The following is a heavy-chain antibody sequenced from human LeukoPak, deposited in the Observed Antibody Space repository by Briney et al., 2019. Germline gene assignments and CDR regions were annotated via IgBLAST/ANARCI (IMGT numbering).Heavy chain of an antibody. Sequence: QSGGSLRLSCAASGFTFSTYWMHWVRQAPGKGLVWVSHINSGGCRTTYADSVKGRLTISRDNAKNTLYLQMNSLSAEDTAVYYCARDILGATNFFDPWGQGALVSVSS. CDR3: ARDILGATNFFDP. J-gene: IGHJ5*02. CDR2: INSGGCRT. D-gene: IGHD1-26*01. CDR1: GFTFSTYW. V-gene: IGHV3-74*01.